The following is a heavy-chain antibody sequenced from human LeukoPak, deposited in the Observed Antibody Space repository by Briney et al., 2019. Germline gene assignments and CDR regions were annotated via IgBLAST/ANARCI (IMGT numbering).Heavy chain of an antibody. D-gene: IGHD4-17*01. V-gene: IGHV3-66*01. Sequence: GGYLRLSCAASGFTVSSNYMSWVRQAPGKGLEWVSVIYSGGSTYYADSVKGRFTISRDNSKNTLYLQMNSLGAEDTAVYYCARIWGDYGDYRDYWGQGTLVTVSS. CDR2: IYSGGST. CDR3: ARIWGDYGDYRDY. CDR1: GFTVSSNY. J-gene: IGHJ4*02.